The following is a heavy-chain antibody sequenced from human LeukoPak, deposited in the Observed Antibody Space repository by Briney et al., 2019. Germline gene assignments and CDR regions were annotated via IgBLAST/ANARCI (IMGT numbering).Heavy chain of an antibody. J-gene: IGHJ4*02. D-gene: IGHD5-12*01. CDR2: FYSGGSA. CDR3: ARVYSGYDLPGSLANYYFDY. Sequence: SETLSLTCTVSGGSISSYYWSWIRQPAGKGLEWIGRFYSGGSADYNPSLKSRVTMSVDTSRNQFSLKLSSVTAADTAVYYCARVYSGYDLPGSLANYYFDYWGQGTLVTVSS. V-gene: IGHV4-4*07. CDR1: GGSISSYY.